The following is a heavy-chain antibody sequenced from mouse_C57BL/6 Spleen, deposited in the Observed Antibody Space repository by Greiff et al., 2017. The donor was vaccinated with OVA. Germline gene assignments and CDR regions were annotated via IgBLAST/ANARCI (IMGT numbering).Heavy chain of an antibody. CDR2: IDPSDSYT. D-gene: IGHD1-1*01. CDR3: ARYTITFDY. J-gene: IGHJ2*01. CDR1: GYTFTSYW. V-gene: IGHV1-50*01. Sequence: VQLQQPGAELVKPGASVKLSCKASGYTFTSYWMQWVKQRPGQGLEWIGEIDPSDSYTNYSQKFKGKATLTVDTSSSTAYMQLSSLTSEDSAVYYCARYTITFDYWGQGTTLTVSS.